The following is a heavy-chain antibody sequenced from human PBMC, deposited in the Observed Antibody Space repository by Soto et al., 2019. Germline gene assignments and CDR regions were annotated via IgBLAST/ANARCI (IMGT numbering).Heavy chain of an antibody. CDR3: VSPHSESSNAFDL. D-gene: IGHD3-10*01. Sequence: PGGSLRFSCAASGFSFSHYAMHWVRQPPGKGLEWVALISYDGENQYFTDSVRGRFTISRDNSKTAVYLEMNDLRLDDTATYYCVSPHSESSNAFDLWGQGTLVTVSS. CDR2: ISYDGENQ. J-gene: IGHJ5*02. CDR1: GFSFSHYA. V-gene: IGHV3-30*04.